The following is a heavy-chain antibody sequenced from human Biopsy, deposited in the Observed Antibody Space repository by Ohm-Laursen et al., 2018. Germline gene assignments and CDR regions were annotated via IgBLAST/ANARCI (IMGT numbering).Heavy chain of an antibody. Sequence: PRLSCSASGFSFGDYTMHWVRQAPGKGLEWVSFINWDGGGATYADSVKGRFTISRDTSKNTVSLQMNSLTVDDTAVYYCAIEGRTGGTGYVEHWGQGISVSVSS. CDR2: INWDGGGA. V-gene: IGHV3-43*01. D-gene: IGHD3-9*01. J-gene: IGHJ1*01. CDR1: GFSFGDYT. CDR3: AIEGRTGGTGYVEH.